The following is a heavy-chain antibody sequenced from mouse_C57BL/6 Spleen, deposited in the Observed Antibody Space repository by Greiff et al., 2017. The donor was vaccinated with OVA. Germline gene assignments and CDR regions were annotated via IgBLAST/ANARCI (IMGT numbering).Heavy chain of an antibody. CDR1: GFTFSDYY. V-gene: IGHV5-16*01. D-gene: IGHD1-1*01. CDR2: INYDGSST. Sequence: EVQLVESEGGLVQPGSSMKLSCTASGFTFSDYYMAWVRQVPEKGLEWVANINYDGSSTYYLDSLKSRFIISRDNAKNILYLQMSRLKSEDTATYYCARVFITTVVATDWYFDVWGTGTTVTVSS. J-gene: IGHJ1*03. CDR3: ARVFITTVVATDWYFDV.